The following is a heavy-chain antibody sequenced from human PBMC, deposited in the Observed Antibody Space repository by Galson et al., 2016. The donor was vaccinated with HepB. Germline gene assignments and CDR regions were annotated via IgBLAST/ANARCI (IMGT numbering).Heavy chain of an antibody. V-gene: IGHV3-33*08. Sequence: SLRLSCAASGFTFSSYNMNWVRQAPGKGLEWVAVIWYDGSNKYYADSVKGRFTISRDNSQSTLYLQMNSLRAEDTALYYCARDLNTAVFNVANFDNWGQGTLVTVSS. CDR3: ARDLNTAVFNVANFDN. CDR2: IWYDGSNK. J-gene: IGHJ4*02. D-gene: IGHD6-19*01. CDR1: GFTFSSYN.